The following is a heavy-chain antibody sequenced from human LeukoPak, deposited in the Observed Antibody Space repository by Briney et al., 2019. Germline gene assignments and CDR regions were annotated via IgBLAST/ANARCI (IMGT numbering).Heavy chain of an antibody. CDR3: ARDTTATGSWYDAFDI. V-gene: IGHV3-66*01. CDR2: IYSGGST. CDR1: GFTVSSNY. D-gene: IGHD6-13*01. Sequence: GGSLRLSCAASGFTVSSNYMSWVRQAPGQGLEWVSVIYSGGSTYYADSVKGRFTISRDNSKNTLYLQMNSLRAEDTAMYFCARDTTATGSWYDAFDIWGQGTVVTVSS. J-gene: IGHJ3*02.